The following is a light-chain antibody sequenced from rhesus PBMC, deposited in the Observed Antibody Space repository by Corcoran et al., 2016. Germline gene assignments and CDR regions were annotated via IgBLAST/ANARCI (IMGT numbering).Light chain of an antibody. J-gene: IGKJ4*01. CDR3: LHDYTTPLT. V-gene: IGKV1-94*01. CDR2: AAS. CDR1: QGINKE. Sequence: DIQMTQSPSSLSASVGDRVTVTCRASQGINKELSWYQQKPGKAPTLLIYAASTLQTGVSSRFSGSGSRTDYTLTISSLQPVDVATYDCLHDYTTPLTFGGGTKVEIK.